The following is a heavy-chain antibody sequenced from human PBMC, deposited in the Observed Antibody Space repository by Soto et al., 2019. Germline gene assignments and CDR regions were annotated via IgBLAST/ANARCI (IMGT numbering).Heavy chain of an antibody. V-gene: IGHV1-46*01. CDR3: ASEFRGIVVVTARDAFDI. CDR1: GYTFTSYY. D-gene: IGHD2-21*02. Sequence: ASVKVSCKASGYTFTSYYMRWVRQAPGQGLEWMGIINPSGGSTSYAQKFQGRVTMTRDTSTSTVYMELSSLRSEDTAVYYCASEFRGIVVVTARDAFDIWGQGTMVTASS. J-gene: IGHJ3*02. CDR2: INPSGGST.